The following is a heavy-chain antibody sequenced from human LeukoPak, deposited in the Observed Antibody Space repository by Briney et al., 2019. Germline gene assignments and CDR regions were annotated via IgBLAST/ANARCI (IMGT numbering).Heavy chain of an antibody. CDR2: INSDGSST. D-gene: IGHD6-25*01. Sequence: GGSLRLSCAASGFTFSSYWMHWVRHAPGKGLVWVSRINSDGSSTSYADSVKGRFTISRDNAKNTLYLQMNSLRAEDTAVYYCARRSAAKDAFDIWGQGTMVTVSS. CDR3: ARRSAAKDAFDI. J-gene: IGHJ3*02. V-gene: IGHV3-74*01. CDR1: GFTFSSYW.